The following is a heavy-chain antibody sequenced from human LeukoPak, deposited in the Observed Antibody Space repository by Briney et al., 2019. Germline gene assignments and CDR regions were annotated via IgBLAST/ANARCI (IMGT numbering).Heavy chain of an antibody. CDR1: GFTVSSNY. J-gene: IGHJ5*02. V-gene: IGHV3-53*04. Sequence: GGSLRLSCAASGFTVSSNYMSWVRQAPGEGLEWVSVIYSGGSTYYADSVRGRLTISRHNSKNTLYLQMNSLRAEDTAVYYCARVNCGGDCYHNWFDPWGQGTLVTVSS. D-gene: IGHD2-21*02. CDR3: ARVNCGGDCYHNWFDP. CDR2: IYSGGST.